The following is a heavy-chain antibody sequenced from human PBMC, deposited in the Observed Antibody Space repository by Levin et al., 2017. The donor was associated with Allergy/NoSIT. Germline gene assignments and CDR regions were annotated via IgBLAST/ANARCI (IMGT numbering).Heavy chain of an antibody. D-gene: IGHD3-16*01. CDR3: VGGYAFDY. CDR2: IYYAGTT. V-gene: IGHV4-59*01. J-gene: IGHJ4*02. Sequence: SQTLSLPCTVSGTPIRSFYWYWIRQPPGKGLEWIGYIYYAGTTDYNPSLKGRVTISLDTSTNQLSLKLTSVTAADTAVYYCVGGYAFDYWGQGTLVTVSS. CDR1: GTPIRSFY.